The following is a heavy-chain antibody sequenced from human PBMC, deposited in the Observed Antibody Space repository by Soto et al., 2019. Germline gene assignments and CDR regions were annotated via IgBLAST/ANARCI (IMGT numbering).Heavy chain of an antibody. Sequence: SVKVSCKASGGTFSSYTISWVRQAPGQGLEWMGRIIPILGIANYAQKFQGRVTITADKSTSTAYMELSSLRSEDTAVYYCARGHPWDCSSTSCYEWDVFDIRGQGTMVTVSS. J-gene: IGHJ3*02. CDR2: IIPILGIA. D-gene: IGHD2-2*01. CDR3: ARGHPWDCSSTSCYEWDVFDI. V-gene: IGHV1-69*02. CDR1: GGTFSSYT.